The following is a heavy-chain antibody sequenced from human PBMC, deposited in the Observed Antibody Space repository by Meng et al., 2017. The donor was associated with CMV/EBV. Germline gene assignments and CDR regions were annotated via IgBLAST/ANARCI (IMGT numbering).Heavy chain of an antibody. CDR1: GGSISSYY. V-gene: IGHV4-59*01. CDR3: ASTMYSSSSVDY. CDR2: IYYSGST. J-gene: IGHJ4*02. D-gene: IGHD6-6*01. Sequence: SETLSLTCTVSGGSISSYYWSWIRQPPGKGLEWIGYIYYSGSTNYNPSLKSRVTISVDTSKNQFSLKLSSVTAADTAVYCCASTMYSSSSVDYWGQGTLVTVSS.